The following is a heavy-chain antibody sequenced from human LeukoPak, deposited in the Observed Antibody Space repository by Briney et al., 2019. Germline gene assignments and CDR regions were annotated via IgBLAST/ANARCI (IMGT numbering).Heavy chain of an antibody. V-gene: IGHV3-49*04. CDR1: GFTFGDYA. D-gene: IGHD3-9*01. CDR2: IRSKAYGGTT. J-gene: IGHJ4*02. Sequence: GGSLRLSCTASGFTFGDYAMSWVRQAPGKGLEWVGFIRSKAYGGTTEYAASVKGRFTISRDDSKSIAYLQMNSLKTEDTAVYYCTRGDYDILTGYSENWGQGTLVTVSS. CDR3: TRGDYDILTGYSEN.